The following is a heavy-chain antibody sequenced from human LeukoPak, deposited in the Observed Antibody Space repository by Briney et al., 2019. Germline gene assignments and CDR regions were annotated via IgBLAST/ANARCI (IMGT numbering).Heavy chain of an antibody. CDR1: GFTFSIYA. J-gene: IGHJ4*02. Sequence: GGSLRLSCAASGFTFSIYAMSWVRQAPGKGLEWVSAISGSGGSTYYADSVKGRFTISRDNSKNTLYLQMNSLRAEDTAVYYCAKDIVVVPAAMQADYWGQGTLVTVSS. CDR2: ISGSGGST. CDR3: AKDIVVVPAAMQADY. D-gene: IGHD2-2*01. V-gene: IGHV3-23*01.